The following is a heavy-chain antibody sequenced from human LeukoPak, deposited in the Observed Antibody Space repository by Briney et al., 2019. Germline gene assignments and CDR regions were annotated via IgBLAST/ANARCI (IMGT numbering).Heavy chain of an antibody. CDR1: GFTFDDFA. Sequence: GGSLRLSCEASGFTFDDFAMHWVRHAPGKSLEWISLISWDGRTSYYADSVKGRFTISRDNSKNTLYLQMNSLRTEDTAFYFCAKELYSTSWYYFHYWGQGTLVTVSS. CDR3: AKELYSTSWYYFHY. D-gene: IGHD6-13*01. CDR2: ISWDGRTS. J-gene: IGHJ4*02. V-gene: IGHV3-43D*03.